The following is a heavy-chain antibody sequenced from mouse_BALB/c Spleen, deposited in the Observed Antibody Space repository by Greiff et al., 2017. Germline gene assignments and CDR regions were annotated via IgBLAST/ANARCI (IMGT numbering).Heavy chain of an antibody. CDR2: ISSGSSTI. Sequence: EVKLMESGGGLVQPGGSRKLSCAASGFTFSSFGMHWVRQAPEKGLEWVAYISSGSSTIYYADTVKGRFTVTIDNPKNTLFLQMTSLRSEDTAMYYCARYDYAMDYWGQGTSVTVSS. V-gene: IGHV5-17*02. J-gene: IGHJ4*01. D-gene: IGHD2-14*01. CDR3: ARYDYAMDY. CDR1: GFTFSSFG.